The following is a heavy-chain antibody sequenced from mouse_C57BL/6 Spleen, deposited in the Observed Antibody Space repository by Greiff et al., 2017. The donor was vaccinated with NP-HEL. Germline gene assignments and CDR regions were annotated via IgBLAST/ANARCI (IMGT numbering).Heavy chain of an antibody. CDR2: ISDGGSYT. CDR1: GFTFSSYA. V-gene: IGHV5-4*01. CDR3: AREGTGYAMDY. J-gene: IGHJ4*01. Sequence: DVKLVESGGGLVKPGGSLKLSCAASGFTFSSYAMSWVRQTPEKRLEWVATISDGGSYTYYPDNVKGRITISRDNAKNNLYLQMSHLKSEDTAMYYCAREGTGYAMDYWGQGTSVTASS. D-gene: IGHD3-3*01.